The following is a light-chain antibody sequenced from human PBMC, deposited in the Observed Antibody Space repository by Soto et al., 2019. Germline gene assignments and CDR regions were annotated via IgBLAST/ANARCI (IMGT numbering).Light chain of an antibody. Sequence: QSVLTQPPSVSEAPRQRITISCSGSSSNIGNNGVSWYQQLPGKAPKLLIYYDDLLPSGVSDRFSGSKSGTSASLAISGLQSGDEADYYCAAWDDSLNVVLFGGGTQLTVL. V-gene: IGLV1-36*01. J-gene: IGLJ3*02. CDR2: YDD. CDR1: SSNIGNNG. CDR3: AAWDDSLNVVL.